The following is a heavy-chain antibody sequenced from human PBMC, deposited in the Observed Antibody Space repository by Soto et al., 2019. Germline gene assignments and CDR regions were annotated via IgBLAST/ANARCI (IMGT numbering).Heavy chain of an antibody. D-gene: IGHD3-22*01. J-gene: IGHJ6*02. Sequence: QVTLKESGPVLVKPTETLTLTCTVSGFSLSNARMGVSWIRQPPGKALEWLAHILSNDEKSYSTSLKSRLTISKDTSKSQVVLTMTNMDPVDTATYYCALVVITTYYYYGMDVWGQGTPVTVSS. CDR1: GFSLSNARMG. V-gene: IGHV2-26*01. CDR2: ILSNDEK. CDR3: ALVVITTYYYYGMDV.